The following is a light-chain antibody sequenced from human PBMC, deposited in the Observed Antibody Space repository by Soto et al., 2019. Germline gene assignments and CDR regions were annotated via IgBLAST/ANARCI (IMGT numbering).Light chain of an antibody. CDR2: SYN. Sequence: QSVLTQPPSASGTPGQRVTISCSGSSSNIGSNTVNWYQQLPGTAPKLLFYSYNQRPSGVPDRYSVSKSGTSASLAISGLQSEDEADYYCAAWDDSLNGVVFGGGTKVTVL. CDR3: AAWDDSLNGVV. J-gene: IGLJ2*01. V-gene: IGLV1-44*01. CDR1: SSNIGSNT.